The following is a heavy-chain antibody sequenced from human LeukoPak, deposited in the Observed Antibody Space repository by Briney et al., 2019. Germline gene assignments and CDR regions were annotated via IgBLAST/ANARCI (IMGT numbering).Heavy chain of an antibody. CDR3: ARAPRHTNSWYYFDY. J-gene: IGHJ4*02. CDR2: IYYSGDT. D-gene: IGHD2-2*01. CDR1: GGSISSGDYY. Sequence: SETLSLTCTLSGGSISSGDYYWSWIRQHPGKGLEWIGYIYYSGDTYYNPSLKSRVTISMDTSGNQFSLKLSSVTAADTAVYYCARAPRHTNSWYYFDYWGQGTLVSVSS. V-gene: IGHV4-31*02.